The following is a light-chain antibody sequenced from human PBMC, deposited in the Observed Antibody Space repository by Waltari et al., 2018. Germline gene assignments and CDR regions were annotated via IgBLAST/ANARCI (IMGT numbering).Light chain of an antibody. CDR1: QSISSW. Sequence: IQMTQSPSTLSASVGDRVTITCRASQSISSWLAWYPQKPGKAPKLLIYKASSLESGVPSRFSGSGSGTEFTLTISSLQPDDFATYYCQQYNSYSQTFGQGTKLEIK. CDR3: QQYNSYSQT. J-gene: IGKJ2*01. CDR2: KAS. V-gene: IGKV1-5*03.